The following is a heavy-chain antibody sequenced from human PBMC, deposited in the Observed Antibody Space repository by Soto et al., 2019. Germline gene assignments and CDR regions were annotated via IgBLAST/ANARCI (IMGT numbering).Heavy chain of an antibody. D-gene: IGHD3-16*02. Sequence: QVQLVQSGAEVKEPGASVRVSCKASGYTFTTHGISWVRQAPGQGLEWMGWISPYNGKTTYAQKVQGRVTMTTDTSTSTAYMVLRRLRSDDTAVYYCARVDDYVWGSFRPWGQGTQVTVSS. CDR3: ARVDDYVWGSFRP. J-gene: IGHJ4*02. CDR1: GYTFTTHG. CDR2: ISPYNGKT. V-gene: IGHV1-18*04.